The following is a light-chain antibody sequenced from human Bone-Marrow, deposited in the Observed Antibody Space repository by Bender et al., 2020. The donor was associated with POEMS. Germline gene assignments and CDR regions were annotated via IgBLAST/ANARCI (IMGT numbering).Light chain of an antibody. CDR1: TSDVATYNL. CDR3: SSYRSDSTLYV. CDR2: EDT. V-gene: IGLV2-14*02. J-gene: IGLJ1*01. Sequence: QSALTQPASVSGSPGQSITISCTGPTSDVATYNLVSWYQQRPGKVPKLIIFEDTRRPSGVSNRFSGSKSGTSASLTISGLQAEDEADYYCSSYRSDSTLYVFGTGTKVTVL.